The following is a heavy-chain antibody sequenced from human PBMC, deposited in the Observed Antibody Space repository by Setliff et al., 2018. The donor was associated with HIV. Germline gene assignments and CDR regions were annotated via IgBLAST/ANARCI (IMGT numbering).Heavy chain of an antibody. J-gene: IGHJ2*01. V-gene: IGHV3-11*05. CDR2: ISGRSSDP. CDR1: GFTFSDYY. Sequence: GGSLRLSCAASGFTFSDYYMGWIRQAPGKGLEWVSYISGRSSDPNYADSVKGRFTISRDNAKNSVYLQMNSLNTEDTAMYYCTRDSGTESGSPWWYFALWGRGTLVTVSS. CDR3: TRDSGTESGSPWWYFAL. D-gene: IGHD1-26*01.